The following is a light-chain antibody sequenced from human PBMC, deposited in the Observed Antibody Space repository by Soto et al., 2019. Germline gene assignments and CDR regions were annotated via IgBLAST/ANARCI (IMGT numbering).Light chain of an antibody. V-gene: IGKV3-11*01. Sequence: ELVLTQSPAPLSLSPGARATLSCRASQSVSRYLAWYQQRPGQAPRLLIYDTSNRVTGIPARFSGSGSGTDFTLTISSLEPEDFAVYYCQQRSSWPPTFGQGTKVDIK. CDR1: QSVSRY. J-gene: IGKJ1*01. CDR2: DTS. CDR3: QQRSSWPPT.